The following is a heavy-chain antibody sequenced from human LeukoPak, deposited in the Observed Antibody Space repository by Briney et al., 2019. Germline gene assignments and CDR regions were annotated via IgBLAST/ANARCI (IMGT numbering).Heavy chain of an antibody. CDR2: IYPDDSDT. D-gene: IGHD6-13*01. CDR3: ARQAHLAAATTGNYYYYMDV. CDR1: GYSFTSYW. V-gene: IGHV5-51*01. Sequence: GKSLQISCKGSGYSFTSYWIGWVRQLPGKGLEWMGIIYPDDSDTRYSPSFQGQVTISADKSISTAYLQWSSLKASDTAMYYCARQAHLAAATTGNYYYYMDVWGKGTTVTVSS. J-gene: IGHJ6*03.